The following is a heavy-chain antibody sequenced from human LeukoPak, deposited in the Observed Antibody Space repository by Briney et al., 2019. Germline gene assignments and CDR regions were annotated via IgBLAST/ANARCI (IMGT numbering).Heavy chain of an antibody. CDR2: IYTSGST. Sequence: SETLSLTCTVSGGSISSYYWSWIRQPAGKGLEWIGRIYTSGSTNYNPSLKSRVTISVDTSKNKFSLKLSSVTAADTAVYYCARSIKGYYYGSGSPSPNYYYYYYMDVWGKGTTVTISS. D-gene: IGHD3-10*01. CDR1: GGSISSYY. V-gene: IGHV4-4*07. J-gene: IGHJ6*03. CDR3: ARSIKGYYYGSGSPSPNYYYYYYMDV.